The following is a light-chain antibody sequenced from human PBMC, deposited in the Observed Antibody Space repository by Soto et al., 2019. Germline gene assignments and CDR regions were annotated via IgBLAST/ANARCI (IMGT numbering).Light chain of an antibody. Sequence: QSALTQPASVSGSPRPSITISCTGASSDVGGYTYVSWYQQHPGKAPKLMIYEVNNRPSGVSNRFSGSKSGNTASLTISGLQAEDEADYYCSSYTSSSTLYVFGTGTKLTVL. CDR1: SSDVGGYTY. CDR3: SSYTSSSTLYV. J-gene: IGLJ1*01. V-gene: IGLV2-14*01. CDR2: EVN.